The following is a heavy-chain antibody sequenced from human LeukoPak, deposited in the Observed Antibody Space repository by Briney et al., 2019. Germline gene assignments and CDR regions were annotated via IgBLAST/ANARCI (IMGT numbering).Heavy chain of an antibody. CDR3: AKDHPDCRGSSCLLFDC. CDR1: GFSFNIHG. J-gene: IGHJ4*02. D-gene: IGHD2-2*01. CDR2: ISADGGTT. V-gene: IGHV3-23*01. Sequence: GGSLRLSCAASGFSFNIHGITWVRQAPGKGLEWVSAISADGGTTYYADSVKGRFTISRDNSKNTLYLQMNSLRAEDTAIYYCAKDHPDCRGSSCLLFDCWGQGTLVTVSS.